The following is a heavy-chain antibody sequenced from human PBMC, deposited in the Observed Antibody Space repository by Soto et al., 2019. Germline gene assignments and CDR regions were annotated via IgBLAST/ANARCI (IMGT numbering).Heavy chain of an antibody. CDR1: GYTFTSYA. D-gene: IGHD3-10*01. CDR2: INAGNGNT. J-gene: IGHJ6*02. Sequence: ASVKVSCKASGYTFTSYAMHWLRQAPGQRLEWMGWINAGNGNTKYSQKFQGRVTITRDTSASTAYMELSSLRSEDTAVYYCARGTMVRGVMHYYYGMDVWGQGTTVTVSS. CDR3: ARGTMVRGVMHYYYGMDV. V-gene: IGHV1-3*01.